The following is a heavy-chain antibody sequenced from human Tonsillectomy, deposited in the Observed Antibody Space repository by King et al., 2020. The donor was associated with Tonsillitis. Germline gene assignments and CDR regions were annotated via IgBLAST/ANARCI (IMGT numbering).Heavy chain of an antibody. CDR1: GFTFSGND. J-gene: IGHJ1*01. D-gene: IGHD2-8*02. V-gene: IGHV3-13*01. Sequence: VQLVESGGGLVEPGGSLRLSCVASGFTFSGNDMHWVRQTTGKGLEWVSAIGSGGDRYYQGSVKGRFTISRENVKNSLYLEMNSLRAEDTAVYYCARGCTLGTGFGIYFQQWGLGTLVTVSS. CDR2: IGSGGDR. CDR3: ARGCTLGTGFGIYFQQ.